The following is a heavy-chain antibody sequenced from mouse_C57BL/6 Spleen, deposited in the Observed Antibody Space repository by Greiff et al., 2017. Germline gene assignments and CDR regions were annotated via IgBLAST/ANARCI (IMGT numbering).Heavy chain of an antibody. CDR1: GYAFSSSW. CDR2: IYPGDGDT. Sequence: QVQLQQSGPELVKPGASVKISCKASGYAFSSSWMNWVKQRPGKGLEWIGRIYPGDGDTNYNGKFKGKATLTADKSSSTAYMQLSSLTSEDSAVYFCARIGYPLYAMDYWGQGTSVTVSS. V-gene: IGHV1-82*01. D-gene: IGHD2-2*01. J-gene: IGHJ4*01. CDR3: ARIGYPLYAMDY.